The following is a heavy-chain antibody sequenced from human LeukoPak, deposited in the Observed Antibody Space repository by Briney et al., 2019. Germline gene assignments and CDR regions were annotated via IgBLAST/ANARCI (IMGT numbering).Heavy chain of an antibody. D-gene: IGHD1-20*01. CDR3: ARDNWNDVMDY. CDR1: GFTVSSIY. J-gene: IGHJ4*02. CDR2: IYSGGST. Sequence: GGSLRLSCAASGFTVSSIYMSWVRQAPGKGLEWVSVIYSGGSTYYADSVKGRFTISRDNSKNTPYLQMNSLRAEDTAVYYCARDNWNDVMDYWGQGTLVTVSS. V-gene: IGHV3-66*01.